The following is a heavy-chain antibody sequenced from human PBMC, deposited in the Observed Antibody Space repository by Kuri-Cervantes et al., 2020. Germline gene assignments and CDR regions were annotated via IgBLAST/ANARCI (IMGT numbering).Heavy chain of an antibody. Sequence: SEPLSLTCAVYGGSFSGYYWSWIRQPPGKGLEWIGEINHSGSTNYNPSLKSRVTISVDTSKNQFSLKLSSVTAADTAVYYCARGSHNDYGDPHLDYWGQGTLVTVSS. CDR1: GGSFSGYY. CDR2: INHSGST. V-gene: IGHV4-34*01. CDR3: ARGSHNDYGDPHLDY. J-gene: IGHJ4*02. D-gene: IGHD4-17*01.